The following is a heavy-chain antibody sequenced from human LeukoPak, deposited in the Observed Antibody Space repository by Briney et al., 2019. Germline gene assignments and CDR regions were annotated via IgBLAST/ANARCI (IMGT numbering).Heavy chain of an antibody. D-gene: IGHD3-16*01. CDR3: ARQTYVFDY. J-gene: IGHJ4*02. CDR2: INHSGST. V-gene: IGHV4-34*01. Sequence: PSETLSLTCAVYGGSFSGYYWSWIRQPPGKGLEWIGEINHSGSTNYNPSLKSRVTISVDTSKNQFSLKLSSVTAADTAVYYCARQTYVFDYWGQGTLVTVSS. CDR1: GGSFSGYY.